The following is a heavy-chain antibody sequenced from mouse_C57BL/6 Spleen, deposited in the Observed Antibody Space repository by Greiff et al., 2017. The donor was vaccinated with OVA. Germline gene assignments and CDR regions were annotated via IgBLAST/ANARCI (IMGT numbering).Heavy chain of an antibody. J-gene: IGHJ4*01. CDR2: IHPNSGSN. CDR1: GYTFTSYW. V-gene: IGHV1-64*01. D-gene: IGHD2-5*01. CDR3: ARGGTCYSNCYYAMDY. Sequence: QVQLQQPGAELVKPGASVKLSCKASGYTFTSYWMHWVQQRPGQGLEWIGMIHPNSGSNNYNEKFKSKATLTVDKSSSTAYMQHSSLTAEDSAVYCCARGGTCYSNCYYAMDYWGQGTSVTVSS.